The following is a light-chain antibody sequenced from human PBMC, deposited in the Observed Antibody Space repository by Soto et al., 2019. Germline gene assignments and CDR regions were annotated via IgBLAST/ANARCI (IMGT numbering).Light chain of an antibody. V-gene: IGLV2-11*01. Sequence: QSALTQPRSVSGSPGQSVTISCTGTSSDVGYYNYVSWYQQYPGQAPKLIIYDVSKRPSGVPDRFSGSKSGNTASLTISGLQVEEDADYYCCSYAGSYSWVFGGGTKLTVL. CDR2: DVS. J-gene: IGLJ3*02. CDR3: CSYAGSYSWV. CDR1: SSDVGYYNY.